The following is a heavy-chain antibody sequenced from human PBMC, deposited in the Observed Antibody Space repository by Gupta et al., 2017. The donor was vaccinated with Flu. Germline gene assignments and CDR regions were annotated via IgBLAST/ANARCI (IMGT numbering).Heavy chain of an antibody. V-gene: IGHV3-73*01. CDR3: TRLGISAAGQDY. J-gene: IGHJ4*02. CDR2: AT. Sequence: ATALPESVKGRFAISRDDSKNVVYLEMDSLKSEDTAVYFCTRLGISAAGQDYWGRGTLVTVSS. D-gene: IGHD6-13*01.